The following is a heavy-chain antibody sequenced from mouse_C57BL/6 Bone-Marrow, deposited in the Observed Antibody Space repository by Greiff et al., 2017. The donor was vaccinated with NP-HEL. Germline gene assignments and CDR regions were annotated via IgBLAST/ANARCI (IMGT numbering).Heavy chain of an antibody. J-gene: IGHJ3*01. Sequence: VQLQQSGAELVRPGASVKLSCTASGFNIKDDYMHWVKQRPEQGLEWIGWIDPENGDTENASKFQGKATITADTSSNTAYLQLSSLTSEDTAVYYCTTYYYGSSWDAYWGQGTLVTVSA. CDR3: TTYYYGSSWDAY. CDR1: GFNIKDDY. V-gene: IGHV14-4*01. CDR2: IDPENGDT. D-gene: IGHD1-1*01.